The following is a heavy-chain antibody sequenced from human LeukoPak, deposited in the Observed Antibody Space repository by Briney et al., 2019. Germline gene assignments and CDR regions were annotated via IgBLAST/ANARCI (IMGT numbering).Heavy chain of an antibody. D-gene: IGHD3-10*01. J-gene: IGHJ3*02. V-gene: IGHV3-23*01. CDR1: GFTLSSYA. CDR2: IRGSGGST. Sequence: PGGSLRLSCAASGFTLSSYAMNWVRQAPGKGLEWVSTIRGSGGSTYYADSVKGRFTISRDNSKNTLSLQMNRLRAEDTAVYYCAKDQWWFGELHAFDIWGQGTMVTVSS. CDR3: AKDQWWFGELHAFDI.